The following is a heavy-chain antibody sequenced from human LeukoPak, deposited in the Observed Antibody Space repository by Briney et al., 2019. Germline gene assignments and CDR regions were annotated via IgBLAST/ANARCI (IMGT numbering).Heavy chain of an antibody. J-gene: IGHJ4*02. V-gene: IGHV1-2*02. CDR3: ARTYGDYFDY. CDR2: INPNSGGT. Sequence: ASVSVSCMASGYTFTGYYMHWVRQAPGQGLEWMGWINPNSGGTNYAQNFQGRVTITRDKSISTAYMEMSRLRSDDTAVYYCARTYGDYFDYWGQGTLVTVSS. CDR1: GYTFTGYY. D-gene: IGHD3-10*01.